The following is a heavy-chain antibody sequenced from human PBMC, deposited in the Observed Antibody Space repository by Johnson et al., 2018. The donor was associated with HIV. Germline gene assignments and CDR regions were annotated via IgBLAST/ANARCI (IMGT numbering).Heavy chain of an antibody. V-gene: IGHV3-7*03. CDR3: TTVDCGGDCYSGHAFDI. CDR1: GFTVSSNY. J-gene: IGHJ3*02. Sequence: VQLVESGGGLIQPGGSLRLSCAASGFTVSSNYMSWVRQAPGKGLEWVANIKQDGSEKYYVDSVKGRFTISRDNAKNSLYLQMNSLKTEDTAVYYCTTVDCGGDCYSGHAFDIWGQGTMVTVSS. D-gene: IGHD2-21*01. CDR2: IKQDGSEK.